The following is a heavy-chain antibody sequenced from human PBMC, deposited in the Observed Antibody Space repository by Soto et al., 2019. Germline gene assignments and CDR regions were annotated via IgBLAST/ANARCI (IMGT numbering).Heavy chain of an antibody. J-gene: IGHJ4*02. CDR3: ARVGRVSPMGYQLLFADY. D-gene: IGHD2-2*01. CDR1: GYTFTSYG. Sequence: QVQLVQSGAAVKKPGASVKVSCKASGYTFTSYGISWVRQAPGQGLEWMGWISAYNGNTNYAQKLQGRVTMTTDTSTSTAYMELRSLRSDDTAVYYCARVGRVSPMGYQLLFADYWGQGTLVTVSS. CDR2: ISAYNGNT. V-gene: IGHV1-18*01.